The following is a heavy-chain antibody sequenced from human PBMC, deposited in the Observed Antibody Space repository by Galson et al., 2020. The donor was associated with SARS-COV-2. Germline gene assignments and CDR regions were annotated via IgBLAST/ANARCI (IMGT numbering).Heavy chain of an antibody. CDR3: ARHGNSGSTSYYYGMDV. D-gene: IGHD3-10*01. CDR2: IYHSGGT. V-gene: IGHV4-59*08. J-gene: IGHJ6*02. Sequence: SETLSLTCTVSGGSISSFYWSWIRQPPGKGLEWIGYIYHSGGTNYNPSLKSRVTISVDTSRNQFSLKLSSVTAADTAVYYCARHGNSGSTSYYYGMDVWGQGTTVTVSS. CDR1: GGSISSFY.